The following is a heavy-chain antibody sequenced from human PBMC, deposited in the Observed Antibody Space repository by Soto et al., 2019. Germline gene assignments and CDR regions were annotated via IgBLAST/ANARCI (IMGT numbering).Heavy chain of an antibody. V-gene: IGHV3-23*01. D-gene: IGHD3-3*01. J-gene: IGHJ3*02. CDR1: GFTFSSYA. CDR3: AKVVLYYDFWSGPSGAFDI. Sequence: EVQLLESGGGLVQPGGSLRLSCAASGFTFSSYAMSWVRQAPGQGLEWVSAISGSGGSTDYADAVKGRFTISRDNSTNTLYLQMHSLRAEDTAVYYCAKVVLYYDFWSGPSGAFDIWGQGTMVTVSS. CDR2: ISGSGGST.